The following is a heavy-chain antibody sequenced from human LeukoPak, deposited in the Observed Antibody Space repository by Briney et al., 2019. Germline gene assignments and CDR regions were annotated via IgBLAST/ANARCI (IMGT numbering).Heavy chain of an antibody. V-gene: IGHV3-48*01. CDR1: GFTFSSYS. Sequence: PGGSLRLSCAASGFTFSSYSMNWVRQAPGKGLEWVSYISSSSSTIYYADSVKGRFTISRDNSKNTLYLQMNSLRAEDTAVYYCAKDHSSSWKPGGYFDYWGQGTLVTVSS. CDR3: AKDHSSSWKPGGYFDY. J-gene: IGHJ4*02. CDR2: ISSSSSTI. D-gene: IGHD6-13*01.